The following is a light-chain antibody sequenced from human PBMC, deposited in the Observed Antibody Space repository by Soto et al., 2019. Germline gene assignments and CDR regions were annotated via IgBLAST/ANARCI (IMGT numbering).Light chain of an antibody. CDR2: DVS. V-gene: IGKV1-5*01. J-gene: IGKJ1*01. Sequence: DIQMTQSPSTLPASVGDRVTISCRASQTVERWLAWYQQKPGKAPKLLISDVSTLERGVPSSFSGIGSATEGTLTISGLQSDEFETEYGQQYKDHVWTLGHG. CDR3: QQYKDHVWT. CDR1: QTVERW.